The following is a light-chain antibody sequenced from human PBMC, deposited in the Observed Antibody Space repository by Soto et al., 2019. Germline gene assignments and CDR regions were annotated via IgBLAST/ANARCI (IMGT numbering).Light chain of an antibody. J-gene: IGLJ1*01. CDR3: SSYADSSARDYV. V-gene: IGLV2-14*03. CDR2: DVS. Sequence: QFALTQPASVSGSPGQSITISCTGTSSDIGAYDYVSWYQQHPGGVPKLLIFDVSSRPSGVSSRFSGSKSGNTASLTISGLQADDESDYYCSSYADSSARDYVFGGGTKLTVL. CDR1: SSDIGAYDY.